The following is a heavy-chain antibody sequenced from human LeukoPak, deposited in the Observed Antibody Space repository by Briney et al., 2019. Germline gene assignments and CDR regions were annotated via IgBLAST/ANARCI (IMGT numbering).Heavy chain of an antibody. V-gene: IGHV1-69*06. Sequence: SVKVSCKASGGTFSSYAISWVRQAPGQGLEWMGGIIPIFGTANYAQKFQGRVTITADKSTSTAYMELSSLRSEDTAVYYCARDYRPYYYDSSGYYWAEYFQHWGQGTLVTVSS. D-gene: IGHD3-22*01. CDR3: ARDYRPYYYDSSGYYWAEYFQH. J-gene: IGHJ1*01. CDR1: GGTFSSYA. CDR2: IIPIFGTA.